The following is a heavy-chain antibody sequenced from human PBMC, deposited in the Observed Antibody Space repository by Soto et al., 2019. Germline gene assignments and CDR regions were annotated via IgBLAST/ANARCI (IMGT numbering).Heavy chain of an antibody. CDR3: AKDYDGYSYGTSSLGY. CDR1: GFTFSSYG. V-gene: IGHV3-30*18. CDR2: IPYDGSNK. Sequence: QVQLVESGGGVVQPGRSLRLSCAASGFTFSSYGMHWVRQAPGKGLEWVAVIPYDGSNKYYADSVKGRFTISRDNSKNTLYLQMNSLRAEDTAVYYCAKDYDGYSYGTSSLGYWGQGTLVTVSS. D-gene: IGHD5-18*01. J-gene: IGHJ4*02.